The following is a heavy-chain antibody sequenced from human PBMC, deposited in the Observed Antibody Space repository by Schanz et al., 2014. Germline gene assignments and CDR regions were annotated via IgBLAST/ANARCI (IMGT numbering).Heavy chain of an antibody. CDR3: AREMDTAIGDY. D-gene: IGHD5-18*01. CDR2: LYTGGST. J-gene: IGHJ4*02. CDR1: GFTVSTNY. V-gene: IGHV3-66*02. Sequence: EVQLVESGGGLVKPGGSLRLSCAVSGFTVSTNYMTWVRQAPGKGLECVSVLYTGGSTFYADSVKGRFTISRDNSRNTLYLEIDTLRPEDTAVYFCAREMDTAIGDYWGQGTLVTVSS.